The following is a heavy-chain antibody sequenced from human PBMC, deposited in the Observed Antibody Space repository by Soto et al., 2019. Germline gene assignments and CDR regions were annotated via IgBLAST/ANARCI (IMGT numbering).Heavy chain of an antibody. CDR1: GGSISSSSYY. CDR2: IYYSGST. D-gene: IGHD4-17*01. V-gene: IGHV4-39*01. J-gene: IGHJ4*02. CDR3: ARPGSLDGAVTDFDY. Sequence: QLQLQESGPGLVKPSETLSLTCTVSGGSISSSSYYWGWIRQPPGKGLEWIGSIYYSGSTYYNLSLKSRVTISVDTSKNQFSLKLSSVTAADTAVYYCARPGSLDGAVTDFDYWGQGTLVTVSS.